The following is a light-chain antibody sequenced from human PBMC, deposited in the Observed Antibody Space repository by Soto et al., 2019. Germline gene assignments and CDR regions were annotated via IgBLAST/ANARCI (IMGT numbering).Light chain of an antibody. Sequence: DIQMTQSPSTLSGSVGDRVTITCRASQTISSWLAWYQQKPGKAPNLLIFDASTLESGVPSRFSGSGSGTTFTLTISSLQPDDFATYYCQQYNSYSTFGQGTKVDIK. V-gene: IGKV1-5*01. CDR3: QQYNSYST. CDR2: DAS. J-gene: IGKJ1*01. CDR1: QTISSW.